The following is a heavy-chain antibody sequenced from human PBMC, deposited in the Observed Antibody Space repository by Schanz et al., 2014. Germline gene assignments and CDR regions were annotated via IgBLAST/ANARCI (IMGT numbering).Heavy chain of an antibody. J-gene: IGHJ6*02. CDR2: IYSSGST. Sequence: DVQLVDSGGGLVQPGGSLRLSCAASGFTVSNSYIHWVRQAPGKGLGWVSTIYSSGSTYYADSVRGRFTISRDNSMNTVYLQMNSLRSDDAAVYYCARAQGVIRLYYGVDVWGQGTTVTVSS. CDR1: GFTVSNSY. V-gene: IGHV3-53*04. CDR3: ARAQGVIRLYYGVDV. D-gene: IGHD3-10*01.